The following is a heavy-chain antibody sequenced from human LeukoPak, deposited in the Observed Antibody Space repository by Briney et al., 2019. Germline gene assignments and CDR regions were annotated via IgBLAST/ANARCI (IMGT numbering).Heavy chain of an antibody. D-gene: IGHD6-25*01. CDR2: IKQDGSEK. CDR1: GFTFSSYW. V-gene: IGHV3-7*01. Sequence: GGSLRLSCAASGFTFSSYWMSWVRQAPGKGLEWVANIKQDGSEKYYVDSVKGRFTISRDNAKNSLYLQMNSLRAEDAAVYYCASVAAAGTIDQWGQGTLVTVSS. CDR3: ASVAAAGTIDQ. J-gene: IGHJ4*02.